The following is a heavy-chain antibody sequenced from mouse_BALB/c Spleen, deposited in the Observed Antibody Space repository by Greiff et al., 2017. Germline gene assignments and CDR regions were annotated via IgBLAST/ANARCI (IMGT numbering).Heavy chain of an antibody. CDR3: VRGPYYGYEGAMDY. CDR1: GFSLTSYD. Sequence: ESGPGLVAPSQSLSITCTVSGFSLTSYDISWIRQPPGKGLEWLGVIWTGGGTNYNSAFMSRLSISKDNSKSQVFLKMNSLQTDDTAIYYCVRGPYYGYEGAMDYWGQGTSVTVSS. V-gene: IGHV2-9-2*01. CDR2: IWTGGGT. J-gene: IGHJ4*01. D-gene: IGHD2-9*01.